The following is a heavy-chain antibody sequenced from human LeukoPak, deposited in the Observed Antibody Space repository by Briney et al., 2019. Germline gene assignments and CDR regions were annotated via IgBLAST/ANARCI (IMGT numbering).Heavy chain of an antibody. CDR3: ARKGIDYKILTGFDP. D-gene: IGHD3-9*01. CDR1: GFIFSKFS. Sequence: PGGSLRLSCRTSGFIFSKFSMNWVRQAPGKGLGWVAYIRDNGRTIYYADSVKGRFIISRDNAKDSVYLQMNSLRAEDTAVYYCARKGIDYKILTGFDPWGQGNLVTVSS. V-gene: IGHV3-48*01. CDR2: IRDNGRTI. J-gene: IGHJ5*02.